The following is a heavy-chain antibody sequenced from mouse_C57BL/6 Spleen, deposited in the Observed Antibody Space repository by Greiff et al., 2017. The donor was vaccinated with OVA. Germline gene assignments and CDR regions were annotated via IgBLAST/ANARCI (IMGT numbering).Heavy chain of an antibody. CDR2: IDPETGGT. Sequence: VQLQQSGAELVRPGASVTLSCKASGYTFTDYEMHWVKQTPVHGLEWIGAIDPETGGTAYNQKFKGKAILTADKSSSTAYMELRSLTSEDSAVYYCTSAGSTLNFDVWGTGTTVTVSS. CDR1: GYTFTDYE. V-gene: IGHV1-15*01. D-gene: IGHD5-1*01. J-gene: IGHJ1*03. CDR3: TSAGSTLNFDV.